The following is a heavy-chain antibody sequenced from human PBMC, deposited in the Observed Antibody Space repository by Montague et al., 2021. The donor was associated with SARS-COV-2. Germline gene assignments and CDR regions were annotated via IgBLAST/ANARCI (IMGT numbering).Heavy chain of an antibody. CDR1: GFSLNTDGVG. D-gene: IGHD3-3*01. CDR2: IDWDGDQ. V-gene: IGHV2-5*02. CDR3: ARRYDFYRAEAFDV. Sequence: PALVKPTQTLTLTCVFSGFSLNTDGVGVAWIRQPPGKALEWLALIDWDGDQRYSPSLKTRLTITKDTSRNHVVLTMTNLDPVDTATYYCARRYDFYRAEAFDVWGQGTMVTVSS. J-gene: IGHJ3*01.